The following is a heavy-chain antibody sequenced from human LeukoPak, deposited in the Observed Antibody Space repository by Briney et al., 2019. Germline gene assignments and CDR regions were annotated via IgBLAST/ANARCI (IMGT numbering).Heavy chain of an antibody. D-gene: IGHD1-14*01. J-gene: IGHJ3*02. Sequence: AGGSPRLSCASSGFTVSDNYMGWVRQAPGKGLECVSITFSAGTTYYADSVKGRFTISRHNSRNTIYLQMTSLQTEDTAVYYCARLKGTYRHPLEIWGQGTMVTVSS. V-gene: IGHV3-53*04. CDR3: ARLKGTYRHPLEI. CDR2: TFSAGTT. CDR1: GFTVSDNY.